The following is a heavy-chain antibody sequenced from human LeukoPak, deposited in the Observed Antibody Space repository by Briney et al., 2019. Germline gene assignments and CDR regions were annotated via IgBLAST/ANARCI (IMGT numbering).Heavy chain of an antibody. V-gene: IGHV4-59*08. Sequence: SETLSLTSTVSGGSISSYYWSWIRQPPGKGLEWIGYIYYSGSTNYNPSLKSRVTISVDTSKNQFSLKLSSVTAADTAVYYCARHFRYYDSSGPAENEAFDIWGQGTMVTVSS. CDR1: GGSISSYY. J-gene: IGHJ3*02. D-gene: IGHD3-22*01. CDR3: ARHFRYYDSSGPAENEAFDI. CDR2: IYYSGST.